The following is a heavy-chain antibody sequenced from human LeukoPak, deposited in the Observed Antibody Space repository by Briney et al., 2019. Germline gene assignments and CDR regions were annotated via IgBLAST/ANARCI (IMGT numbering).Heavy chain of an antibody. CDR2: INPSVGST. CDR3: ARELSSSSRLLDS. J-gene: IGHJ4*02. V-gene: IGHV1-46*01. D-gene: IGHD6-6*01. Sequence: ASVKVSCKASGYTFSSYYMHWVRQAPGQGLEWMGIINPSVGSTSHAQKFQGRVTMTRDMSTCTVYMELSSLRSEDTAVYYCARELSSSSRLLDSWGQGTLVTVSS. CDR1: GYTFSSYY.